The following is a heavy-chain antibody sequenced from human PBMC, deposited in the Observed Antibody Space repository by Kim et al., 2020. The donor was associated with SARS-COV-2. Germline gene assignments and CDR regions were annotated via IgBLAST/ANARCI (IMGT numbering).Heavy chain of an antibody. Sequence: GGSLRLSCAASGFTFSSYFMGWVRQAPGKGLEWVASIKKDGSATYYADSVKGRFTISRDNARNSLYLQMKSLRAEDTAVYYCSRDIRTAGVFDYWGQGALVAVSS. CDR3: SRDIRTAGVFDY. J-gene: IGHJ4*02. CDR2: IKKDGSAT. CDR1: GFTFSSYF. D-gene: IGHD6-13*01. V-gene: IGHV3-7*03.